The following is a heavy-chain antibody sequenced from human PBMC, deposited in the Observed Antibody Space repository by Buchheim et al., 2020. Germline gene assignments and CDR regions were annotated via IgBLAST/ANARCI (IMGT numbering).Heavy chain of an antibody. CDR1: GFTFSSYS. CDR2: ISSSSSTI. CDR3: AREGPGFFQGSSGFDY. D-gene: IGHD3-22*01. Sequence: EVQLVESGGGLVQPGGSLRLSCAASGFTFSSYSMNWVRQAPGKGLEWVSYISSSSSTIYYADSVKGRFTISRDNDKNSLYLQMNSLRAEDTAVYYCAREGPGFFQGSSGFDYWGQGTL. V-gene: IGHV3-48*01. J-gene: IGHJ4*02.